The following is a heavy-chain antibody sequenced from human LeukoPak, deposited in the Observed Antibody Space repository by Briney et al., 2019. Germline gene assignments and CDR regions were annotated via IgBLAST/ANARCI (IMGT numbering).Heavy chain of an antibody. Sequence: PGRSLRLSCAASGFAFSSYDMHWVRQAPGKGLEWVAVIWGDENHKYYGDSVRGRFTISRDNAKNTLYLQMDSLRVEDTAVYYCARDVGSAPFDYWGQGTLVTVSS. V-gene: IGHV3-33*01. J-gene: IGHJ4*02. D-gene: IGHD6-25*01. CDR1: GFAFSSYD. CDR2: IWGDENHK. CDR3: ARDVGSAPFDY.